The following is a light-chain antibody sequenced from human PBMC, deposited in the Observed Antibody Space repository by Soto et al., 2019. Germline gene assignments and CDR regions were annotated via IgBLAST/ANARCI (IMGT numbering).Light chain of an antibody. J-gene: IGKJ1*01. CDR1: QGIGTY. CDR2: ASS. V-gene: IGKV1-9*01. Sequence: IQLTQSPSSLSTSVGSRFTVTGWASQGIGTYLVWYQQKSGKAPTVLIYASSTLQTGVPSRFSGSGSGTDVSLTISSLHPEDVATYYCQQVDSYPRTFGQGTKGDIK. CDR3: QQVDSYPRT.